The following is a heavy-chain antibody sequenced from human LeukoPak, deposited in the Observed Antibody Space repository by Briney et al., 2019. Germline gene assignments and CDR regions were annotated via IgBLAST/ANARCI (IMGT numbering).Heavy chain of an antibody. D-gene: IGHD3-3*01. CDR2: IYGGGDT. CDR3: ARVFLERLTSGYFDN. J-gene: IGHJ4*02. V-gene: IGHV3-53*05. CDR1: GFTVTDNY. Sequence: GGSLRLSCAASGFTVTDNYMNWVRQSSGKGLEWVSVIYGGGDTNYADSVKGRFIISRDNPKNTLYLQMNSLRDDDTAVYYCARVFLERLTSGYFDNWGQGTLVTVSS.